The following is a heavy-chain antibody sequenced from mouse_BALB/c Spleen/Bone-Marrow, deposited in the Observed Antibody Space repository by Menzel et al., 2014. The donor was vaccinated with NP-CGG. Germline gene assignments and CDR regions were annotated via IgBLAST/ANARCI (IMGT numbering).Heavy chain of an antibody. CDR3: ARVLRYAMDY. CDR1: GFSLTSYG. CDR2: IWAGGST. V-gene: IGHV2-9*02. Sequence: QVQLQQSGPGLVAPSQSLSITCTVSGFSLTSYGVHWVRQPPGKGLEWLGVIWAGGSTNYNSALMSRLSISKDNSKSQVFIKMNGLQTDDTAMYYSARVLRYAMDYWGQGTSVTVSS. J-gene: IGHJ4*01.